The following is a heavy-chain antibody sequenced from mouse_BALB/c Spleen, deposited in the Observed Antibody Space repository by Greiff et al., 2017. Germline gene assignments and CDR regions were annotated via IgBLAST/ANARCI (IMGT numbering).Heavy chain of an antibody. CDR1: GFTFSSYA. CDR2: ISSGGSYT. CDR3: ATGPFDY. V-gene: IGHV5-9-4*01. Sequence: EVHLVESGGGLVKPGGSLKLSCAASGFTFSSYAMSWVRQSPEKRLEWVAEISSGGSYTYYPDTVTGRFTISRDNAKNTLYLEMSSLRSEDTAMYYCATGPFDYWGQGTTLTVSS. J-gene: IGHJ2*01.